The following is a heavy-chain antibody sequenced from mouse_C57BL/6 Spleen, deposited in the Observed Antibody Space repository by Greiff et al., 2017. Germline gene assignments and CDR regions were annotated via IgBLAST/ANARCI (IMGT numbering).Heavy chain of an antibody. Sequence: DVKLQESGAELVRPGASVKLSCTASGFNIKDDYMHWVKQRPEQGLEWIGWIDPENGDTAYASKFQGKATITADTSSNTAYLQLSSLTSEDTAVYYCTTRNGSSWFAYWGQGTLVTVSA. V-gene: IGHV14-4*01. D-gene: IGHD1-1*01. CDR2: IDPENGDT. CDR3: TTRNGSSWFAY. J-gene: IGHJ3*01. CDR1: GFNIKDDY.